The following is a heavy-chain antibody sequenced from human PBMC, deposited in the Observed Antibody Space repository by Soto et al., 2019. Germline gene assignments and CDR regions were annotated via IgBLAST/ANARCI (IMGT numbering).Heavy chain of an antibody. J-gene: IGHJ5*02. CDR3: AKDKYDILTGYSIPNWFDP. V-gene: IGHV3-23*01. Sequence: GGSLRLSCAVSGFTFSSYAMTWVRQAPGKGLEWVSGISGSGHSTYHADSVKGRFTISRDNSNNTLYLQMNSLRAEDTAVYYCAKDKYDILTGYSIPNWFDPWGQGTLVTV. CDR1: GFTFSSYA. CDR2: ISGSGHST. D-gene: IGHD3-9*01.